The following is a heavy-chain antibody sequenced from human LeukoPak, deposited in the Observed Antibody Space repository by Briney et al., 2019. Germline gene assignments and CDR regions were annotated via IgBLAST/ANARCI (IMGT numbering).Heavy chain of an antibody. Sequence: PGGSLRLSCAASGFTFSSYSMNWVRQAPGKGLEWVSYISSSSSTIYYADSVKGRFTISRDDSKNMLYLQMNSLRAEDTAVYYCARGVANYYESSGYQNWGQGTLVTVSS. J-gene: IGHJ4*02. D-gene: IGHD3-22*01. CDR3: ARGVANYYESSGYQN. V-gene: IGHV3-48*01. CDR2: ISSSSSTI. CDR1: GFTFSSYS.